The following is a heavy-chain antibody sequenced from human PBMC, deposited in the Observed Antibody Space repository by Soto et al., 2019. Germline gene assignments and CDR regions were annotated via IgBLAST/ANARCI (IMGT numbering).Heavy chain of an antibody. CDR1: GFTFTGYS. D-gene: IGHD1-1*01. CDR3: ARSLGDHWDEYYFDY. Sequence: VQVLESGGDLVQPGGSLRLSCAASGFTFTGYSMSWVRQAPGKGLEWVSGISGTGYNTYYADTVQGRFTISRDNSKNTLYLQMDSLRAEDTALYYCARSLGDHWDEYYFDYWGQGTLVNVSS. CDR2: ISGTGYNT. V-gene: IGHV3-23*01. J-gene: IGHJ4*02.